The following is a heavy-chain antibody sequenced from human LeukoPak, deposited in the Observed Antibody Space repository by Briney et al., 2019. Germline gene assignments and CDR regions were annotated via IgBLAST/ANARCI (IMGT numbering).Heavy chain of an antibody. CDR3: AKGSFPRGYCSGGSCYFGDW. V-gene: IGHV3-23*01. Sequence: PGGSLRLSCAASGFTFSSYAMSWVSQAPGKGLEWVSAISGSGGSTYYADSVKGRFTISRDNSKNTLHLQMNSLRPEDTAVYYCAKGSFPRGYCSGGSCYFGDWGGQGTLVTVSS. D-gene: IGHD2-15*01. CDR1: GFTFSSYA. J-gene: IGHJ4*02. CDR2: ISGSGGST.